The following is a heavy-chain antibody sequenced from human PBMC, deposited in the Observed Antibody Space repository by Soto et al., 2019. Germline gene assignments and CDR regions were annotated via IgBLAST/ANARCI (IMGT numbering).Heavy chain of an antibody. Sequence: EVQLVESVGGLVQPGRSLRLYCATSGFTFDNYAMHWVRQGPVKGLEWVSGINWNSVTFDYADSVKSRFTIYRDNDKNSIYLQMDSLRPDETGFYYCASHHDEDFGYDLDYFDFWGRGTLVKVSS. J-gene: IGHJ4*02. CDR3: ASHHDEDFGYDLDYFDF. V-gene: IGHV3-9*01. D-gene: IGHD5-12*01. CDR2: INWNSVTF. CDR1: GFTFDNYA.